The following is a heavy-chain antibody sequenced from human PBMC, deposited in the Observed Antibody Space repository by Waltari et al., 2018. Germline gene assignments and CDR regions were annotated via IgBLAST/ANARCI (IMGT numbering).Heavy chain of an antibody. CDR1: GYRFTTYW. J-gene: IGHJ4*02. D-gene: IGHD3-10*01. CDR3: ARRDRGGSVSNYFDY. Sequence: DVQLAQSGAEVKKAGESLKISCKGSGYRFTTYWIGWVRQMPGKGLEWMGIIYPGDSDTRYSPSFQGQVTISVDKSITTAYLQWSSLKASDTAIYFCARRDRGGSVSNYFDYWGQGTLVTVSS. CDR2: IYPGDSDT. V-gene: IGHV5-51*03.